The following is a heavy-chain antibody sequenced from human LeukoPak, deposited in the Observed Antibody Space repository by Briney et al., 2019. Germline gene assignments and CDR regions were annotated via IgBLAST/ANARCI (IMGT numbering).Heavy chain of an antibody. D-gene: IGHD4-17*01. CDR2: IYFSGTT. J-gene: IGHJ6*02. CDR1: GDSISSSSYY. Sequence: SETLSLTCTVSGDSISSSSYYWGWIRQPPGKGLEWIGYIYFSGTTNINPSLKSRVTISVDMSKNQFSLKLSSVTAADTAVYYCAREDPQTTVPEGLDVWGQGTTVTVSS. V-gene: IGHV4-61*05. CDR3: AREDPQTTVPEGLDV.